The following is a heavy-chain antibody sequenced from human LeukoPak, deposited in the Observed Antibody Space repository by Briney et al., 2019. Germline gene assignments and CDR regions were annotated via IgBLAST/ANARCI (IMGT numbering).Heavy chain of an antibody. V-gene: IGHV3-53*01. Sequence: PGGSLRLSCAASGLSVGRNYMSWVRQAPGKGLEWVSVMYSGGSGGSTYYADSVKGRFTISRDNSKNTLYLQVNSLRVEDTAVYYCARGDGLTIDYWGQGTLVTVSS. CDR1: GLSVGRNY. D-gene: IGHD2-2*01. CDR3: ARGDGLTIDY. J-gene: IGHJ4*02. CDR2: MYSGGSGGST.